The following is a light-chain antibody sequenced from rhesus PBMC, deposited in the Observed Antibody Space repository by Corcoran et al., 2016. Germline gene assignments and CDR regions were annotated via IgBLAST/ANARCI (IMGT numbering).Light chain of an antibody. V-gene: IGKV2-104*02. Sequence: DIVMTQTPLSLPVTPGEPASISCRSSQSLLDSKDGNTHVDWFLQKPGQSPQLLIYEVSNRPSGVPDRFRGSGSETDFTLKISRVEAEDVGVYYCMQALEFPWTFGQGTKVEIK. CDR2: EVS. CDR3: MQALEFPWT. J-gene: IGKJ1*01. CDR1: QSLLDSKDGNTH.